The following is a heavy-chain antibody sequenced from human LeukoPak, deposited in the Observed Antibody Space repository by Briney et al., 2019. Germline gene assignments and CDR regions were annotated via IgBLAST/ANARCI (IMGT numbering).Heavy chain of an antibody. V-gene: IGHV4-31*03. CDR3: ARSLAGGMDV. Sequence: SETLSLTCTVSGGSVSSGSYYWSWIRQPPGKGLEWIGYIYYSGSTYYNPSLKSRVTISVDTSKNQFSLKLSSVTAADTAVYYCARSLAGGMDVWGQGTTVTVSS. CDR1: GGSVSSGSYY. J-gene: IGHJ6*02. CDR2: IYYSGST.